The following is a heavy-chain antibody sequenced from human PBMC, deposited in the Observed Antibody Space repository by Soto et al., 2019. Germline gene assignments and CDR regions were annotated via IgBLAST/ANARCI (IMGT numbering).Heavy chain of an antibody. CDR2: INAGNGNT. J-gene: IGHJ3*02. D-gene: IGHD3-22*01. Sequence: DSVKVYCKASGYPFTSYAIHLVRQAPGQSVEWMGWINAGNGNTKYSQKFQARVTITRDTSASTAYMELSSLRSEDTAVYYCARANYYDSSGYYAPAFDIWGQGTMVTVSS. V-gene: IGHV1-3*01. CDR1: GYPFTSYA. CDR3: ARANYYDSSGYYAPAFDI.